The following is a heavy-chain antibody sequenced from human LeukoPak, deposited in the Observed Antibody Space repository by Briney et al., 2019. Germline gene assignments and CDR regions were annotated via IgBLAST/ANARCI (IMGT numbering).Heavy chain of an antibody. V-gene: IGHV7-4-1*02. CDR3: AREPESRGLNWFDP. CDR2: INTNTGNP. Sequence: ASVKVSCKAFGYTFSSHAMNWVRQAPGQGLELMGWINTNTGNPTYAQGFTGRFVFSLDTSVSTAYLQISNLEAEDTAVYYCAREPESRGLNWFDPWGQGTLVTVSS. D-gene: IGHD3-10*01. J-gene: IGHJ5*02. CDR1: GYTFSSHA.